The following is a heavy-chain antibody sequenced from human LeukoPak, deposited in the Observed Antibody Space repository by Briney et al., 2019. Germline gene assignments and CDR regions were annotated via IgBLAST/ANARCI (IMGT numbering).Heavy chain of an antibody. D-gene: IGHD6-19*01. CDR2: ISGSGGST. V-gene: IGHV3-23*01. J-gene: IGHJ4*02. CDR3: ARRSGIAVAGAFDY. CDR1: GFTFSSYG. Sequence: GGSLRLSCAASGFTFSSYGMSWVRQAPGKGLEWISAISGSGGSTYNADSVKGRFTISRDNSKNTLYLQMNSLRAEDTAVYYCARRSGIAVAGAFDYWGQGTLVTVSS.